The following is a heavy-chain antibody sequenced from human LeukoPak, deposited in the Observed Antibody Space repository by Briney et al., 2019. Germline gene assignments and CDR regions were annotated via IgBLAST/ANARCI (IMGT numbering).Heavy chain of an antibody. Sequence: GGSLRLSCVVSGFTFSDAWMSWVRQAPGKGLEWVGRIKSKIDGGTIDYAAHVKGRFTISRDDSRNTLYLQMNSLKNEDTAVYYCTTRRQDGWWGQGTLVTVSS. CDR1: GFTFSDAW. CDR2: IKSKIDGGTI. D-gene: IGHD2-15*01. CDR3: TTRRQDGW. J-gene: IGHJ4*02. V-gene: IGHV3-15*01.